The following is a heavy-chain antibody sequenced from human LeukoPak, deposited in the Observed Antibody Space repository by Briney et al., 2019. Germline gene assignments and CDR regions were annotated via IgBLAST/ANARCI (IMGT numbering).Heavy chain of an antibody. D-gene: IGHD2-15*01. CDR3: ARFGMDAAIDY. Sequence: GGSLRLSCAASGFTFSGYWMSWVRQALGKGLEWVATIKQDASEKTYVDSVEGRFTSSRDNAKSSLFLQMDSLRAEDTAVYYCARFGMDAAIDYWGQGTLVTVSS. V-gene: IGHV3-7*01. J-gene: IGHJ4*02. CDR1: GFTFSGYW. CDR2: IKQDASEK.